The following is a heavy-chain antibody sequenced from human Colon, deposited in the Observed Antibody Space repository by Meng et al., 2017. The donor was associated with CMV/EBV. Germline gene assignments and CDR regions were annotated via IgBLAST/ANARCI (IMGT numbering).Heavy chain of an antibody. CDR2: VSYNGNT. D-gene: IGHD1-14*01. CDR3: ATGLGPAINHSHDS. J-gene: IGHJ4*02. Sequence: SETLSLTCTVSGGSVNDFHYWSWIRQPPGKGLEWIAYVSYNGNTNYNPSLRSRVSISSDAAKNQFSLKVRSVTAADTAMYFCATGLGPAINHSHDSLCPGMLITVSS. CDR1: GGSVNDFHY. V-gene: IGHV4-59*02.